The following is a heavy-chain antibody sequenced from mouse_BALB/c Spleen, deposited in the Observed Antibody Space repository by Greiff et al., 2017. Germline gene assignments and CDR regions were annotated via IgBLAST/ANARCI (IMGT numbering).Heavy chain of an antibody. D-gene: IGHD2-14*01. Sequence: VQLQQSGAELMKPGASVKISCKATGYTFSSYWIEWVKQRPGHGLEWIGEILPGSGSTNYNEKFKGKATFTADTSSNTAYMQLSSLTSEDSAVYYCARRGYRYAMDYWGQGTSVTVSS. CDR1: GYTFSSYW. CDR2: ILPGSGST. CDR3: ARRGYRYAMDY. V-gene: IGHV1-9*01. J-gene: IGHJ4*01.